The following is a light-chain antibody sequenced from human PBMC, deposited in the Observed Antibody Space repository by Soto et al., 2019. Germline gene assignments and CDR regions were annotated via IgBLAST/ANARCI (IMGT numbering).Light chain of an antibody. CDR2: KAS. J-gene: IGKJ1*01. Sequence: DIRMTQSPSTLSASVGDRVTITCRASQSISSWLAWYQQKPGKAPKLLIYKASTLESGVPSRFSGSGSGTEFTLTISSLQPDDFATYYCQQYNIYLTFGQGTKVEIK. CDR1: QSISSW. CDR3: QQYNIYLT. V-gene: IGKV1-5*03.